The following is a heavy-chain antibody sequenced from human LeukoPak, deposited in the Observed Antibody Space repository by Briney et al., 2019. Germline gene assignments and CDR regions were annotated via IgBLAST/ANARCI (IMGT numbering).Heavy chain of an antibody. V-gene: IGHV3-23*01. CDR3: AKDSISSGWDVYYYYGMDV. Sequence: PGGSLRLSCAASGFTFSSYAMSWVRQAPGKGLEWVSAISGSGGSTYYADSVKGRFTISRDNSKNTLYLQMNSLRAEDTAVYSCAKDSISSGWDVYYYYGMDVWGQGTTVTVSS. CDR2: ISGSGGST. CDR1: GFTFSSYA. D-gene: IGHD6-25*01. J-gene: IGHJ6*02.